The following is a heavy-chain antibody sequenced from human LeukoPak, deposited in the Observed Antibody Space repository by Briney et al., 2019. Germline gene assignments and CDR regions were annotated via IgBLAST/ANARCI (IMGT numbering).Heavy chain of an antibody. J-gene: IGHJ6*03. V-gene: IGHV1-46*01. CDR1: GYTFTGYY. D-gene: IGHD6-13*01. CDR2: INPSGGST. Sequence: GASVKVSCKASGYTFTGYYMHWVRQAPGQGLEWMGIINPSGGSTSYAQKFQGRVTMTRDMSTSTVYMELSGLRSEDTAVYYCAREKGSSSRYFRDYYMDVWGKGTTVTVSS. CDR3: AREKGSSSRYFRDYYMDV.